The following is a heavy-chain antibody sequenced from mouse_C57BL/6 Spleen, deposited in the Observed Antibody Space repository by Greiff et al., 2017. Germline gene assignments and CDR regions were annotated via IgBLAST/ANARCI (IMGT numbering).Heavy chain of an antibody. CDR1: GYTFTSYW. Sequence: QVQLQQPGAELVKPGASVKMSCKASGYTFTSYWITWVKQRPGQGLEWIGDIYPGSGSTNYNEKFKSKATLTVDTSSSTAYMQRSSLTSEDSAVYYFARYYGSIDLDYWGQGTTLTVSS. CDR2: IYPGSGST. J-gene: IGHJ2*01. V-gene: IGHV1-55*01. D-gene: IGHD1-1*01. CDR3: ARYYGSIDLDY.